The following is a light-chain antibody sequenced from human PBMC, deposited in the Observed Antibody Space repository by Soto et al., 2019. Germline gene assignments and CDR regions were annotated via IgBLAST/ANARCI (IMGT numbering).Light chain of an antibody. CDR2: EVT. CDR3: TSYTNSKAYIL. J-gene: IGLJ2*01. V-gene: IGLV2-14*01. Sequence: QSALTQPASVSGSLGQSITISCTGTRTDIGGYNNVSWYQQYPGKAPKLVICEVTSRPSGISDRFSGSKSGNTASLTISGLQAEDEADYFCTSYTNSKAYILFGGGTKLTVL. CDR1: RTDIGGYNN.